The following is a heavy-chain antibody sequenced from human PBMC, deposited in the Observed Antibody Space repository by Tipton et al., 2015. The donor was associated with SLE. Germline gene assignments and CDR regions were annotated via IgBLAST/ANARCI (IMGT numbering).Heavy chain of an antibody. CDR1: GFNSRNYW. Sequence: GSLRLSCAASGFNSRNYWIHWVRQAPGKGLMWVSRVNSDGRITSYTDSVRGRFTFSRDNAKNTLYLQMNSLRVEDTALYYCAREGNGWYDGFDLWGQGTMVTVSS. D-gene: IGHD6-19*01. CDR3: AREGNGWYDGFDL. V-gene: IGHV3-74*01. CDR2: VNSDGRIT. J-gene: IGHJ3*01.